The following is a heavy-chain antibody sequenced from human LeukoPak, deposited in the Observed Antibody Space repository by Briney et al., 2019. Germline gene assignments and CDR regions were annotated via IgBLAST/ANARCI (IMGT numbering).Heavy chain of an antibody. D-gene: IGHD3-22*01. V-gene: IGHV1-2*02. Sequence: ASVNVSFKASGYTFTGYYMHWVRQAPGQGLEWMGWINPNSGGTNYAQKFQGRVTMTRDTCISTAYMELSRLRSDDTAVYYCARDLQSSSGYYYVVGYWGQGTLVTVSS. CDR2: INPNSGGT. J-gene: IGHJ4*02. CDR3: ARDLQSSSGYYYVVGY. CDR1: GYTFTGYY.